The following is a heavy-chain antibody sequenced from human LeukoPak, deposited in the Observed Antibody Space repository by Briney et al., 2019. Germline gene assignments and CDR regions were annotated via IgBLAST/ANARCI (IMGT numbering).Heavy chain of an antibody. CDR1: GGSISSYY. CDR2: IYYSGST. D-gene: IGHD3/OR15-3a*01. V-gene: IGHV4-59*08. J-gene: IGHJ4*02. Sequence: SETLSLTCTVSGGSISSYYWSWIRQPPGKGLEWIGYIYYSGSTNYNPSLKSRVTISVDTSKNQFSLKLSSVTAADTAVYYCARRGGTGPNFDYWGQGTLVTVSS. CDR3: ARRGGTGPNFDY.